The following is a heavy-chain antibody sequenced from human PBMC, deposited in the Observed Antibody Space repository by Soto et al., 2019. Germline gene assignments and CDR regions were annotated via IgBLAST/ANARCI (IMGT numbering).Heavy chain of an antibody. D-gene: IGHD5-18*01. CDR2: ISTYNGNT. J-gene: IGHJ4*02. CDR3: ARRGYNYDDGFDY. Sequence: QVQLVQSGAEVRKPGASVKVSCKASGYTFTSYGLTWVRQAPGQGLEWKGWISTYNGNTNYGQKLQGSVSMTTDTPTSTAYLELRGLRSDDTAIYCSARRGYNYDDGFDYWGQGTLVTVSS. V-gene: IGHV1-18*01. CDR1: GYTFTSYG.